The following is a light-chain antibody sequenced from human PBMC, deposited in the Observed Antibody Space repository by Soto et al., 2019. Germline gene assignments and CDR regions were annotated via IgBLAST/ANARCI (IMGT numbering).Light chain of an antibody. V-gene: IGKV3-11*01. Sequence: EIVLTQSPATLSLSPGERATLSCRASQSVSSYLAWYQQKPGHAPSLLIYDASNMATGIPARFSGSGSGTDFNLTSSSLEPEDFAVYYCQQRSNWPTLFGGGNQVEIK. CDR1: QSVSSY. CDR3: QQRSNWPTL. J-gene: IGKJ4*01. CDR2: DAS.